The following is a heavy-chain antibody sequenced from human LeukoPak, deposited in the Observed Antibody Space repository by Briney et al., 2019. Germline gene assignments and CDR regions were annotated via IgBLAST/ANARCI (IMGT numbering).Heavy chain of an antibody. CDR2: ISSDESGT. Sequence: GGSLRLSCAASGFTFSSYWMHWVRQAPGKGLVWVSRISSDESGTSYADSVRGRFTISRDNAKSTLYLQMNSLRAEDTAICYCAREGSGWYYFDYWGQGTLVTVSS. J-gene: IGHJ4*02. V-gene: IGHV3-74*01. CDR1: GFTFSSYW. CDR3: AREGSGWYYFDY. D-gene: IGHD6-19*01.